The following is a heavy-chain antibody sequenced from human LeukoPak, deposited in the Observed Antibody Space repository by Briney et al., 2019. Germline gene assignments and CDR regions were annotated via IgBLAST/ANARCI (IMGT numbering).Heavy chain of an antibody. CDR2: INPNSGGT. CDR3: AVDGSGSSGLVDY. D-gene: IGHD3-10*01. CDR1: GYTFTGYY. J-gene: IGHJ4*02. Sequence: ASVKVSCKASGYTFTGYYMHCVRQAPGQGLEWMGWINPNSGGTNYAQKFQGRVTMTRDTSISTAYMELSRLRSDDTAVYYCAVDGSGSSGLVDYWGQGTLVTVSS. V-gene: IGHV1-2*02.